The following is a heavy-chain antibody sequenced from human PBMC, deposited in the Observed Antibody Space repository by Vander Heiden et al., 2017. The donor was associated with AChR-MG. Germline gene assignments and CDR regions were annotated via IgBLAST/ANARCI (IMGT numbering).Heavy chain of an antibody. V-gene: IGHV3-23*01. J-gene: IGHJ4*01. Sequence: EVQLLEYGGGLVQPGGSLRLSCAASGLTFRWYAMGWVRQVQGMGLEWVSAISGSGGSTYYADSVKGRFTISRDNSKNTLYLQMNSLRAEDTAVYYCANQQWLEYFDYWGHVSLVTVSS. CDR3: ANQQWLEYFDY. CDR1: GLTFRWYA. D-gene: IGHD6-19*01. CDR2: ISGSGGST.